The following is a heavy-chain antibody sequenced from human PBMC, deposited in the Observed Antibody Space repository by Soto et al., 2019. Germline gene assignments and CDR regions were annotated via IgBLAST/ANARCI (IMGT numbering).Heavy chain of an antibody. CDR2: ISGRGVDT. CDR3: AKDKSDLTRLGY. D-gene: IGHD2-21*02. J-gene: IGHJ4*02. Sequence: VCLRLSCAASGLSVSSLAMSCVRQAPRTGLEWVSSISGRGVDTLYADCVKGRFTISRDHSRNTLYLQVNSLSAEDTALYYCAKDKSDLTRLGYWCQLTLVTVSS. V-gene: IGHV3-23*01. CDR1: GLSVSSLA.